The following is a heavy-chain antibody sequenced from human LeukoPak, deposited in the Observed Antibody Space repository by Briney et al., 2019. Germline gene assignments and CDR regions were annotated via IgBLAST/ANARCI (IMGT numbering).Heavy chain of an antibody. J-gene: IGHJ4*02. V-gene: IGHV3-23*01. CDR1: GFTFSNLP. CDR2: ISGPGGNT. CDR3: AKDRGY. Sequence: GGSLRLSCAASGFTFSNLPMIWVRQAPGKGLEWVSAISGPGGNTYYADSVKGRFTISRNNSRNTLFLQMNSLRAEDTAVYYCAKDRGYWGQGTLVTVSS.